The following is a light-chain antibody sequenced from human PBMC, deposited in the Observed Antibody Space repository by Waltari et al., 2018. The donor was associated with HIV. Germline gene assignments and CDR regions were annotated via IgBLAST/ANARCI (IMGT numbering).Light chain of an antibody. CDR3: QVWDSISDHWV. CDR1: NIGTQS. V-gene: IGLV3-21*02. Sequence: SYVLTQPPSVSVAPGQTAKITCARNNIGTQSVHWYQQKPGQAPVLVVYDDIDRPSGIPERFSGSNSGNTATLTISRVEAGDEADYYCQVWDSISDHWVFGVGTKLTVL. J-gene: IGLJ3*02. CDR2: DDI.